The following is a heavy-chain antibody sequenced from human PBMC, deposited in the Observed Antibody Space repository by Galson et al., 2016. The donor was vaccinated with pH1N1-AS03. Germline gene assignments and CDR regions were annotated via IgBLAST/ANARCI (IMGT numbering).Heavy chain of an antibody. V-gene: IGHV3-23*01. CDR2: VVTNGDT. D-gene: IGHD5-24*01. Sequence: SLRLSCAASGFRLTSIAMSWVRQAPGKGPEWVSGVVTNGDTYFADSVKGRFSISRDDSKNTMYLQMDSLGVEDTAIYYCAKDRVYNDAQWVFDCWGQGNPVTVSS. J-gene: IGHJ4*02. CDR3: AKDRVYNDAQWVFDC. CDR1: GFRLTSIA.